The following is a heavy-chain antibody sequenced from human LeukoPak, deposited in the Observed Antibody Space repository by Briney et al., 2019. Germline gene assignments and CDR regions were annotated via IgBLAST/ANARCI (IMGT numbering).Heavy chain of an antibody. V-gene: IGHV3-11*03. CDR1: GFTFSDYY. D-gene: IGHD3-22*01. CDR2: ISSISSYT. J-gene: IGHJ4*02. Sequence: GGSLRLSCAASGFTFSDYYMSWIRQAPGKGLEWVSYISSISSYTNYADSVKGRCTISRDNAKNSLYLQMNSLSAEDTAVYYCARYSSGYLFFVASVDYWGQGTLVTVSS. CDR3: ARYSSGYLFFVASVDY.